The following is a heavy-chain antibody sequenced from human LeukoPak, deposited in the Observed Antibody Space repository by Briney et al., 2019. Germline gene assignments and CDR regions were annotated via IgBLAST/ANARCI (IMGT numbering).Heavy chain of an antibody. CDR2: ISGSGGGT. Sequence: GGSLRLSCAVSGITLSNYAMSWVRQAPGKGLEWVAGISGSGGGTHYADSVKGRFTISRDNPKTTMYLQMNNLRAGDTAVYFCAKRGVVIRVILVGFHKEAYYFDSWGQGALVTVSS. CDR1: GITLSNYA. D-gene: IGHD3-22*01. J-gene: IGHJ4*02. CDR3: AKRGVVIRVILVGFHKEAYYFDS. V-gene: IGHV3-23*01.